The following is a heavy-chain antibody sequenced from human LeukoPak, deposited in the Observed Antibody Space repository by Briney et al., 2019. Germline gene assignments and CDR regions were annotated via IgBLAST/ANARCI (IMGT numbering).Heavy chain of an antibody. CDR3: ARDLSTPGYSSSWYIGWFDP. V-gene: IGHV4-4*07. D-gene: IGHD6-13*01. CDR1: GGSFSGYY. J-gene: IGHJ5*02. CDR2: IYTSGST. Sequence: SETLSLTCAVYGGSFSGYYWSWIRQPAGKGLEWIGRIYTSGSTNYNPSLKSRVTMSVDTSKNQFSLKLSSVTAADTAVYYCARDLSTPGYSSSWYIGWFDPWGQGTLVTVSS.